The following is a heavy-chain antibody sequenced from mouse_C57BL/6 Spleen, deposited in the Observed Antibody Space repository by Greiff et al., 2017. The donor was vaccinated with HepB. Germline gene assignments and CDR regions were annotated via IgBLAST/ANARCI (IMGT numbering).Heavy chain of an antibody. J-gene: IGHJ3*01. V-gene: IGHV1-82*01. D-gene: IGHD3-2*02. Sequence: VKLQESGPELVKPGASVKISCKASGYAFSSSWMNWVKQRPGKGLEWIGRIYPGDGDTNYNGKFKGKATLTADKSSSTAYMQLSSLTSEDSAVYFCARSAAQAYWFAYWGRGTLVTVSA. CDR3: ARSAAQAYWFAY. CDR1: GYAFSSSW. CDR2: IYPGDGDT.